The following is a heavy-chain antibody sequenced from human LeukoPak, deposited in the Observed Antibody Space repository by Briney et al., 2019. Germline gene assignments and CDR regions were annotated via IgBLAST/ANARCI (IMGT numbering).Heavy chain of an antibody. V-gene: IGHV1-24*01. CDR3: ATSGYSSSWYYFDY. D-gene: IGHD6-13*01. CDR1: GYTLTELS. Sequence: GASVKVSCKVSGYTLTELSMHWVRQAPGKGLEWMGGFDPEDGETIYAQKFQGRVTMTEDTSTDTAYMELSSLRSEDTAVYYCATSGYSSSWYYFDYWGQETLVTVSS. J-gene: IGHJ4*02. CDR2: FDPEDGET.